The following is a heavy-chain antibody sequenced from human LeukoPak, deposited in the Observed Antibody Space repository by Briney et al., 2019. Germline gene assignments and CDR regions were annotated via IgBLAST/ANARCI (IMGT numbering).Heavy chain of an antibody. J-gene: IGHJ4*02. CDR3: ARVSSLAVAGFFDY. D-gene: IGHD6-19*01. CDR2: IKQDGSEK. Sequence: GGSLRLSCAASGFTFSSYWMNWVRQAPGKGLEWVANIKQDGSEKYYVDSVKGRFTISRDNAKNSLYLQMSSLRAEDTAVYYCARVSSLAVAGFFDYWGQGILVSVSS. V-gene: IGHV3-7*01. CDR1: GFTFSSYW.